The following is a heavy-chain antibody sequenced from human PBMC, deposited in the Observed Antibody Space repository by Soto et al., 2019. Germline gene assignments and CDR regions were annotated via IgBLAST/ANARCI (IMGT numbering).Heavy chain of an antibody. V-gene: IGHV1-18*01. D-gene: IGHD3-3*01. Sequence: ASVKVSCKASGYTFTSYGISWVRQAPGQGLEWMGWISAYNGNTNYAQKLQGRVTMTTDTSTSTAYMELRSLRSDDTAVYYCARESMGDFWSGDHDAFDIWGQGTMVTVSS. CDR2: ISAYNGNT. CDR1: GYTFTSYG. J-gene: IGHJ3*02. CDR3: ARESMGDFWSGDHDAFDI.